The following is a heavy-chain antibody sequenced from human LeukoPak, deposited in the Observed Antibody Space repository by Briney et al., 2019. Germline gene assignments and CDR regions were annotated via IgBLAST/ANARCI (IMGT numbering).Heavy chain of an antibody. V-gene: IGHV3-7*01. CDR2: IKQDVSEK. D-gene: IGHD2-2*01. J-gene: IGHJ5*02. CDR1: GFTFSSYW. CDR3: ARDYEYCSSTSCSRWFDP. Sequence: PGRSLRPSCAASGFTFSSYWMSWVRQAPGNGLEGLANIKQDVSEKYYAASVKGRFTISRDNAKNSLYLQMNSLRAEDTAVYYCARDYEYCSSTSCSRWFDPWGQGTLVTVSS.